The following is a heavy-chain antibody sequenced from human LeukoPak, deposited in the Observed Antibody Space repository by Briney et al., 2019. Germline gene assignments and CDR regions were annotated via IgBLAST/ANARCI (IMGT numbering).Heavy chain of an antibody. Sequence: GGSLRLSCAASGFTFSSYTFSTYAMSWVRQAPGKGLEWVSAVSGSSVSTYYADSVKGRFTISRDNSKNTLYPQMNGLRAEDTAVYYCAKGVEDSGIYYYYYMDVWGKGTTVTVSS. CDR2: VSGSSVST. CDR1: GFTFSSYTFSTYA. D-gene: IGHD2-15*01. J-gene: IGHJ6*03. V-gene: IGHV3-23*01. CDR3: AKGVEDSGIYYYYYMDV.